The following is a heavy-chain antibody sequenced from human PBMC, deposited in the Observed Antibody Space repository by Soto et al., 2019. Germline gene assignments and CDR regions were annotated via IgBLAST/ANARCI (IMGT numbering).Heavy chain of an antibody. CDR2: IYFSGST. CDR1: GGSISSGDYY. D-gene: IGHD3-10*01. Sequence: PSETLSLTCTVSGGSISSGDYYWSWIRQPPGKGLEWIGYIYFSGSTYYNPSLKSRVTISVDTSKNQFSLKLSSVTAADTAVYYCARSSQGLLWLGELLNDAFDIWGQGTMVTVSS. CDR3: ARSSQGLLWLGELLNDAFDI. J-gene: IGHJ3*02. V-gene: IGHV4-30-4*01.